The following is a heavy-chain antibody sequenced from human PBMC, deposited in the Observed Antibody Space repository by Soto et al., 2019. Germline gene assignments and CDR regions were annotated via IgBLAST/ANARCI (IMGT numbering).Heavy chain of an antibody. V-gene: IGHV1-69*13. CDR1: GGTFSSYA. CDR2: IIPIFGTA. CDR3: AMYSPEYYDILTGPLRGWFDP. J-gene: IGHJ5*02. D-gene: IGHD3-9*01. Sequence: GASVKVSCKASGGTFSSYAISWVRQAPGQGLEWMGGIIPIFGTANYAQKFQGRVTITADESTSTAYMELSSLRSEDTAVYYCAMYSPEYYDILTGPLRGWFDPWGQGTLVTVS.